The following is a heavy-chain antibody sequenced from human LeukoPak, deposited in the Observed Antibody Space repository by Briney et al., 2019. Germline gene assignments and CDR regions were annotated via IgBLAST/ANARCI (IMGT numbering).Heavy chain of an antibody. CDR2: IYYSGST. J-gene: IGHJ6*02. Sequence: SQTLSLTCTVSGVSISSGNYYYNWIRQPPGKGLEWIGYIYYSGSTYYNPSLKSRVTISLDTSKNQFSLELSSVTAADTAVYYCARAPHGMDVWGQGTTVTVSS. V-gene: IGHV4-30-4*01. CDR1: GVSISSGNYY. CDR3: ARAPHGMDV.